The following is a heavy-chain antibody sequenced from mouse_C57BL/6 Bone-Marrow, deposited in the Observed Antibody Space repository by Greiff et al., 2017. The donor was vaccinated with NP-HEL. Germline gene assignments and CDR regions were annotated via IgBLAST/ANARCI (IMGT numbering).Heavy chain of an antibody. CDR1: GYAFSSSW. CDR2: IYPGDGDT. Sequence: QVQLQQSGPELVKPGASVKISCKASGYAFSSSWMNWVKQRPGKGLEWIGRIYPGDGDTNYNGKFKGKATLTADKSSSTAYMQLSSLTSEDSAVYFCARNFPVTFDYWGQGTTLTVSS. CDR3: ARNFPVTFDY. V-gene: IGHV1-82*01. D-gene: IGHD2-12*01. J-gene: IGHJ2*01.